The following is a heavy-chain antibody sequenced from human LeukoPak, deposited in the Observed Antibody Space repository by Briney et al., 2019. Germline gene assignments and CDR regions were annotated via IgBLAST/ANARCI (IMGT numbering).Heavy chain of an antibody. D-gene: IGHD3-22*01. CDR3: ASPRRYYDSSRYYFDY. J-gene: IGHJ4*02. CDR2: ISSSGSTI. CDR1: GFTFSSYW. V-gene: IGHV3-48*04. Sequence: PGGSLRLSCAASGFTFSSYWMSWVRQAPGKGLEWVSYISSSGSTIYYAASVKGRFTISRDNAKNSLYLQMNSLSAEDTAVYYCASPRRYYDSSRYYFDYWGQGTLVTVSS.